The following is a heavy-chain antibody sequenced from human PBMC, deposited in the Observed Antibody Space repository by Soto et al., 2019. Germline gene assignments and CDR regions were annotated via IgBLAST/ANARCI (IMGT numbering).Heavy chain of an antibody. V-gene: IGHV3-30*18. J-gene: IGHJ4*02. CDR1: GFTFSSYG. CDR3: AKDKKKVRYFDWLPPYY. Sequence: GGSLRLSCAASGFTFSSYGMHWVRQAPGKGLEWVAVISYDGSNKYYADSVKGRFTISRDNSKNTLYLQMNSLRAEDTAVYYCAKDKKKVRYFDWLPPYYWGQGTLVTVSS. D-gene: IGHD3-9*01. CDR2: ISYDGSNK.